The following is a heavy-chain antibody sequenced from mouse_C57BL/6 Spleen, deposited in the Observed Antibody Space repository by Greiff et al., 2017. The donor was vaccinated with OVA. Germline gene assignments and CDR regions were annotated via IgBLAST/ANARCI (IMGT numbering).Heavy chain of an antibody. J-gene: IGHJ4*01. CDR3: ARGGDGYDCRGMAY. CDR1: GYTFTSYW. V-gene: IGHV1-53*01. D-gene: IGHD2-2*01. Sequence: QVQLQQPGTELVKPGASVKLSCKASGYTFTSYWMHWVKQRPGQGLEWIGNINPSNGGTNYNEKFKSKATLTVDKSSSTASMQLSSLTSASSAVSSCARGGDGYDCRGMAYWGQGTSVTVSS. CDR2: INPSNGGT.